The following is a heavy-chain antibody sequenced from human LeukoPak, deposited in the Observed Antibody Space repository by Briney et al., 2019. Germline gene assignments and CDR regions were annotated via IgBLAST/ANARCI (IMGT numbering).Heavy chain of an antibody. V-gene: IGHV3-33*01. CDR3: ARDRIYHYFDY. D-gene: IGHD5/OR15-5a*01. Sequence: GGSLRLSCAAPGFTFSSYGRHWVRQAPGKGLEWVAVIWYDGSNKYYADSVKGRFTISRDNSKNTLYLQMSSLRAEDTAVYYCARDRIYHYFDYWGQGTLVTVSS. CDR2: IWYDGSNK. CDR1: GFTFSSYG. J-gene: IGHJ4*02.